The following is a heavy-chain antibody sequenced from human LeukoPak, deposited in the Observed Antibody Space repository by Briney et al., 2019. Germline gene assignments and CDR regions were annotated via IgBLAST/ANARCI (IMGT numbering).Heavy chain of an antibody. D-gene: IGHD3-22*01. V-gene: IGHV5-51*01. CDR1: GYSFINYW. Sequence: GGSPKISCKGSGYSFINYWIAWVRQMPGKGLEWMGIIYPADSDAKYSPSCHGQVTILADTSINTAYLQWSSLSASDTAMYYCARLTDYYDSSGYYRNYNWFDPWGQGTLVTVSS. J-gene: IGHJ5*02. CDR2: IYPADSDA. CDR3: ARLTDYYDSSGYYRNYNWFDP.